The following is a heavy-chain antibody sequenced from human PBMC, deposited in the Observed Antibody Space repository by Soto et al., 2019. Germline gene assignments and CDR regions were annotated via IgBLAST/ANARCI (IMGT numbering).Heavy chain of an antibody. CDR2: LEYSGLA. V-gene: IGHV4-39*01. J-gene: IGHJ6*02. D-gene: IGHD6-6*01. CDR1: GGSISISIYY. Sequence: PAEKLALTCTSSGGSISISIYYFGWIRQPTGKGIDSLGSLEYSGLAYYNPSLKGRVTISVDTSKNQFSLRLSSVTAANTAVFYCPIRVKQLVHTYFYGMDVWGQGTTVTVSS. CDR3: PIRVKQLVHTYFYGMDV.